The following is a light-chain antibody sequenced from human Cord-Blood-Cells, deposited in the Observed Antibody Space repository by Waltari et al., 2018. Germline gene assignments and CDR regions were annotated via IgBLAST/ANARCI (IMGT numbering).Light chain of an antibody. CDR1: QSVSSN. Sequence: EIVMTQSPATMSVSPWERATNSCRASQSVSSNFAWYQQKPGQAPRLLIYGASTRATGIPARFSGSGSGTEFTLTISSLQSEYFAVYYFQQYNNWPPWTFGQGTKVEIK. J-gene: IGKJ1*01. V-gene: IGKV3-15*01. CDR2: GAS. CDR3: QQYNNWPPWT.